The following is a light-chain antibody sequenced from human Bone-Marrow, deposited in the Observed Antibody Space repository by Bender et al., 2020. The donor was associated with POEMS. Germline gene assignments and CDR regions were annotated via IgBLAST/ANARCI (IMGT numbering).Light chain of an antibody. CDR3: SSYTTSVTRV. V-gene: IGLV2-14*02. Sequence: QSALTQPASVSGSPGQSITISCTGASSNIGTYNLVSWYQQHPGKAPKLIIYEVSKRPSGVSNRFSGSKSGNTASLTISGLQAEDEAEYYCSSYTTSVTRVFGTGTTVTVL. CDR2: EVS. CDR1: SSNIGTYNL. J-gene: IGLJ1*01.